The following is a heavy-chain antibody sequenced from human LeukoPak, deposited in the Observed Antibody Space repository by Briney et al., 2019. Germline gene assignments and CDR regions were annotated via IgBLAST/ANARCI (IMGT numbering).Heavy chain of an antibody. CDR3: ATDFRWGYCSSTSCSPPGY. Sequence: ASVKVSCKVSGYTLTELSMHWVRQAPGKGLEWMGSFDPEDGETIYAQKFQGRVTMTEDTSTDTAYMELSSLRSEDTAVYYCATDFRWGYCSSTSCSPPGYWGQGTLVTVSS. V-gene: IGHV1-24*01. D-gene: IGHD2-2*01. CDR1: GYTLTELS. J-gene: IGHJ4*02. CDR2: FDPEDGET.